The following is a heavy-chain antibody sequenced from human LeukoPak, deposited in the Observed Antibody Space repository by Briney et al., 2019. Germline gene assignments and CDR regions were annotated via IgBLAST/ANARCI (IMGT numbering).Heavy chain of an antibody. Sequence: GGSLRLSCAASGFTFSSYWMHWVRQAPGKGLVWVSRINSAGSSTGYADSVKGRFTISRDNAKNTLYMQMNSLRAEDTAVYCCAREYYYDSSGYTFDPWGQGTLVTVSS. J-gene: IGHJ5*02. V-gene: IGHV3-74*01. CDR3: AREYYYDSSGYTFDP. D-gene: IGHD3-22*01. CDR2: INSAGSST. CDR1: GFTFSSYW.